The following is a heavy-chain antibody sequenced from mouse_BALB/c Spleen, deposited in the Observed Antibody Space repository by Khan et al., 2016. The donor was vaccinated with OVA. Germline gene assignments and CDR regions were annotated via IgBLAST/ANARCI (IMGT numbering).Heavy chain of an antibody. J-gene: IGHJ2*01. V-gene: IGHV5-6-4*01. D-gene: IGHD1-1*01. CDR3: TRDRTAYGSSVCGSD. Sequence: EVELVESGGGLVKPGGSLKLSCAASGFAISSDYMSWVRQTPAKRLEWVATITSDGSYTYYPASVKGRFTISRDTAKNTLNLRMTCLKSEYTAMCYWTRDRTAYGSSVCGSDWGQGTTLTVSS. CDR1: GFAISSDY. CDR2: ITSDGSYT.